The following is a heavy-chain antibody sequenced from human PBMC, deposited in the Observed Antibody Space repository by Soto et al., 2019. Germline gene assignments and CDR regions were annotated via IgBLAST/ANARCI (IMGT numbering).Heavy chain of an antibody. J-gene: IGHJ4*02. CDR2: IISSGGAT. V-gene: IGHV3-23*01. D-gene: IGHD2-8*01. CDR1: GFIPSSYA. CDR3: AKDAIMVGSPFSYFDC. Sequence: LRLSCVVSGFIPSSYAMSWVRQSPGKGLEWVSGIISSGGATSYPDSVKGRFTISKDNSKNTLYLQMNSLSAEDTVIYYCAKDAIMVGSPFSYFDCWGWGALVTVSS.